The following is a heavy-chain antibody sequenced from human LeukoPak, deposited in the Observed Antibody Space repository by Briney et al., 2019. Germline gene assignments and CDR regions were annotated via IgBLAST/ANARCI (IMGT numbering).Heavy chain of an antibody. CDR2: IKKDGSLK. CDR1: GFVFDIYW. D-gene: IGHD3-10*01. Sequence: GGSLRLSCAASGFVFDIYWMTWVRQAPGKVLEWVANIKKDGSLKQYVDAVRGRFTVSRDNAKTSLYLQMNSLRADVTAMYYRVSLRVSIVRDSFDLWGQGTMVTVSS. J-gene: IGHJ3*01. V-gene: IGHV3-7*01. CDR3: VSLRVSIVRDSFDL.